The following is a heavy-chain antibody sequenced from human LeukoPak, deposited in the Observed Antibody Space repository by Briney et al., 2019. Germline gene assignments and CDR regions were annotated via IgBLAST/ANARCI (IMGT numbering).Heavy chain of an antibody. D-gene: IGHD2-2*01. Sequence: GESLKISCKASGNSITTYWIGWVRQQPGKGLEWMGLIFPGDSDTKYSPSFQGQVTISADKSISTAYLQWSSLKASDTAMYYCARQLRGYCSSTSCYASAFGYWGQGTLVTVSS. J-gene: IGHJ4*02. CDR1: GNSITTYW. CDR3: ARQLRGYCSSTSCYASAFGY. V-gene: IGHV5-51*01. CDR2: IFPGDSDT.